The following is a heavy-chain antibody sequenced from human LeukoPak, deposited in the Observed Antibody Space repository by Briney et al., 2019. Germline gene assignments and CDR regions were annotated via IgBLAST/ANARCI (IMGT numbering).Heavy chain of an antibody. CDR2: INPSGGST. V-gene: IGHV1-46*01. D-gene: IGHD5-12*01. Sequence: VSVKVSCKASGYTFTSYYMHWVRQAPGQGLEWMGIINPSGGSTSYAQQFQGRVTMTRDTSTSTVYMELSSLRSEDTAVYYCARDNGGYDSFDYWGQGTLVTVSS. CDR1: GYTFTSYY. J-gene: IGHJ4*02. CDR3: ARDNGGYDSFDY.